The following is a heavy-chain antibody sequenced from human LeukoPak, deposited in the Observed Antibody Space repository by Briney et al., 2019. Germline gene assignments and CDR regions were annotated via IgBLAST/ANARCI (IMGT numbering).Heavy chain of an antibody. CDR3: ATHYYDSSGYYYPWDY. D-gene: IGHD3-22*01. CDR2: IIPIFGIA. J-gene: IGHJ4*02. CDR1: GGTFSSYA. V-gene: IGHV1-69*04. Sequence: GASVKVSCKASGGTFSSYAISWVRRAPGQGLEWMGRIIPIFGIANYAQKFQGRVTITADKSTSTAYMELSSLRSEDTAVYYCATHYYDSSGYYYPWDYWGQGTLVTVSS.